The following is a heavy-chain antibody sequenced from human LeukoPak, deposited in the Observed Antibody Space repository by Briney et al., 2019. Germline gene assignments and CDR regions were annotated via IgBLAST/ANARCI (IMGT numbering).Heavy chain of an antibody. CDR2: IIPIFGTA. CDR3: ARDQGGRAAAGID. J-gene: IGHJ4*02. V-gene: IGHV1-69*05. Sequence: SVKVSCKASGGTFSSYAISWVRQAPGQGLEWVGRIIPIFGTANYAQKFQGRVTITTDESTSTAYMELSSLRSEDTAVYYCARDQGGRAAAGIDWGQGTLVTVSS. D-gene: IGHD6-13*01. CDR1: GGTFSSYA.